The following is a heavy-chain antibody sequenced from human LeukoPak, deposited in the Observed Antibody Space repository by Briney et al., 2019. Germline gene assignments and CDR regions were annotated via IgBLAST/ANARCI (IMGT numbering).Heavy chain of an antibody. V-gene: IGHV4-59*01. J-gene: IGHJ4*02. Sequence: PSETLSLTCTVSGGSISSCYWSWIRQPPGKGLEWIGYIYYSGSTNYNPSLKSRVTISVDTSKNQFSLKLSSVTAADTAVYYCARVVPVPAPLRYFDWLFDYWGQGTLVTVSS. CDR2: IYYSGST. D-gene: IGHD3-9*01. CDR3: ARVVPVPAPLRYFDWLFDY. CDR1: GGSISSCY.